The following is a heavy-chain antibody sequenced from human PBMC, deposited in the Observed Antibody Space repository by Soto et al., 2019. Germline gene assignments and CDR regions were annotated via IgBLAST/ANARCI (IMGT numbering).Heavy chain of an antibody. Sequence: GGSLRLSCAASGFTFSSYTMTWVRQAPGKGLEWVSGISGSGGSTYYADSVKGRFTISRDNSKSTLYLQMISLRVEDTAMYYCAKAATVVTRYWFDPWGQGTLVTVSS. CDR1: GFTFSSYT. J-gene: IGHJ5*02. V-gene: IGHV3-23*01. D-gene: IGHD4-17*01. CDR3: AKAATVVTRYWFDP. CDR2: ISGSGGST.